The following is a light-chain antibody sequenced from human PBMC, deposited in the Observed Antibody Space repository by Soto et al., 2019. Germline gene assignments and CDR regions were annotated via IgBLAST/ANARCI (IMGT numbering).Light chain of an antibody. CDR1: QGISSY. CDR3: QQLNSYPLMYT. J-gene: IGKJ2*01. CDR2: AAS. V-gene: IGKV1-9*01. Sequence: IQLTQSPSSLSASVGDRVTITCRASQGISSYLAWYQQKPGKAPKLLIYAASTLQSGVPSRFSGSGSGTDFTLTISRLQPEDFATYYCQQLNSYPLMYTFGQGTKLDIK.